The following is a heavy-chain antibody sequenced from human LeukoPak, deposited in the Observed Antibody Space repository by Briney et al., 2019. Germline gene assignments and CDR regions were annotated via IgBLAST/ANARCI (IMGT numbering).Heavy chain of an antibody. D-gene: IGHD6-6*01. CDR1: GYTFTGYY. CDR2: INPNSGGT. V-gene: IGHV1-2*06. J-gene: IGHJ4*02. Sequence: EASVKVSCKASGYTFTGYYMHWVRQAPGQGLEWMGRINPNSGGTNYAQKFQGRVTMTRDTSISTAYMELSRLRSDDTAVYYRARRGSSSSRIEDDYWGQGTLVTVSS. CDR3: ARRGSSSSRIEDDY.